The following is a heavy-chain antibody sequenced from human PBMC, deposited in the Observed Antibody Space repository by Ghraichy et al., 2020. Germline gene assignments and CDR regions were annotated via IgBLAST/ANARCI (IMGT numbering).Heavy chain of an antibody. V-gene: IGHV4-39*01. D-gene: IGHD1-26*01. Sequence: SQTLSLTCTVSGGSISSSSYYWGWIRQPPGKGLEWIGSIYYSGSTYYNPSLKSRVTISVDTSKNQFSLKLSSVTAADTAVYYCARQTRLWGVGATTEGDDAFDIWGQGTMVTVSS. CDR2: IYYSGST. J-gene: IGHJ3*02. CDR3: ARQTRLWGVGATTEGDDAFDI. CDR1: GGSISSSSYY.